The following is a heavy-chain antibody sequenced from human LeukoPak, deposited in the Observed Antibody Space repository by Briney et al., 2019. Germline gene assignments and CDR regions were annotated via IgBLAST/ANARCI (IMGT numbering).Heavy chain of an antibody. J-gene: IGHJ3*02. CDR2: IYYSGST. CDR3: AREEGRITMIVVVPGSAFDI. CDR1: GGSISSSSYY. V-gene: IGHV4-39*07. Sequence: SETLSLTCTVSGGSISSSSYYWGWIRQPPGKGLEWIGSIYYSGSTYYNPSLKSRVTISVDTSKNQFSLKLSSVTAADTAVYYCAREEGRITMIVVVPGSAFDIWGQGTMVTVSS. D-gene: IGHD3-22*01.